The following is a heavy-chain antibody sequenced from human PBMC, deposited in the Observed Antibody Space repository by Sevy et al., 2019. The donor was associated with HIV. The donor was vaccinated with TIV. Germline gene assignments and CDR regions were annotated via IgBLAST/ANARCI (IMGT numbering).Heavy chain of an antibody. V-gene: IGHV1-58*01. CDR1: PFTFSSSA. CDR3: AADRGNGYYYVADY. J-gene: IGHJ4*02. D-gene: IGHD3-22*01. CDR2: IVVGSGNT. Sequence: ASVKVSCKASPFTFSSSAVQWVRQARGHPLEWIGWIVVGSGNTKYSQKFQERGTITRDMSTSTTYMELSSLRSEDTAVYYCAADRGNGYYYVADYWGQGTPVTVSS.